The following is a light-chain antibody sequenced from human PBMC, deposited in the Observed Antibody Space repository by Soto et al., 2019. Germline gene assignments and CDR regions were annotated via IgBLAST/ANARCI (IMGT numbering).Light chain of an antibody. V-gene: IGKV1-5*01. CDR2: GAC. CDR3: PQLKYFLPT. CDR1: PRISSW. Sequence: MQVTKSPSTLSASVGDRVTITCRASPRISSWLACDQQKRVKAPKLLVCGACSLESVFPSRFSGSGSGTDITLTINNPQPEDFSTYYWPQLKYFLPTVGQRAKVDIK. J-gene: IGKJ1*01.